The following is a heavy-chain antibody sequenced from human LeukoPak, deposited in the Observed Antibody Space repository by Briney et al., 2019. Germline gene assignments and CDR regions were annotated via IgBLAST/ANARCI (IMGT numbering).Heavy chain of an antibody. Sequence: GGSLRLSCTASGFTFGDYAMSWVRQAPGKGLEWVSSISGSGGSTYYADSVKGRFTISRDNSKNTLYLQMNSLRAEDTAVYYCAKDRDPPPPLYIAVAGPDYWGQGTLVTVSS. CDR2: ISGSGGST. J-gene: IGHJ4*02. V-gene: IGHV3-23*01. CDR3: AKDRDPPPPLYIAVAGPDY. D-gene: IGHD6-19*01. CDR1: GFTFGDYA.